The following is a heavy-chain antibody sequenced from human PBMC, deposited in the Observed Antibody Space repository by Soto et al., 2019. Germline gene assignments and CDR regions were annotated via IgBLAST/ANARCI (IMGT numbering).Heavy chain of an antibody. Sequence: ASVKVSCKASGYTFTSYGISWVRQAPGQGLEWMGWISAYNGNTNYAQKLQGRVTMTTDTSTSTAYMELRSLRSDDTAVYYCARDVQSFSSGYSNWFDPWGQGTLVTVSS. CDR1: GYTFTSYG. D-gene: IGHD3-3*01. V-gene: IGHV1-18*01. CDR3: ARDVQSFSSGYSNWFDP. J-gene: IGHJ5*02. CDR2: ISAYNGNT.